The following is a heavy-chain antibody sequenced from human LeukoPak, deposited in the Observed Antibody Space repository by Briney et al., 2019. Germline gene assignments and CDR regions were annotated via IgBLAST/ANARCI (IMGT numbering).Heavy chain of an antibody. V-gene: IGHV4-4*02. J-gene: IGHJ4*02. CDR2: IYHSGST. Sequence: SGTLSLTCAVSGGSISSSNWWSWVRQPPGKGLEWIGEIYHSGSTNYNPSLKSRVTISVDTSKNQFSLKLSSVTAADTAVYYCARQYSSSWYVIFYFDYWGQGTLVTVSS. CDR1: GGSISSSNW. D-gene: IGHD6-13*01. CDR3: ARQYSSSWYVIFYFDY.